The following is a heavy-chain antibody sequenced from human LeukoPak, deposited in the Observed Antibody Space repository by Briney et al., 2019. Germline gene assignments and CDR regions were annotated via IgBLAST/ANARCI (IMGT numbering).Heavy chain of an antibody. V-gene: IGHV1-3*01. D-gene: IGHD3-10*01. CDR3: ARGVRITMVRGVIIRGPFDY. CDR2: INAGNGNT. CDR1: GYTFTSYA. Sequence: ASVKVSCKASGYTFTSYAMHWVRQAPGQRLEWMGWINAGNGNTKYSQKFQVRVTITRDTSASTAYMELSSLRSEDKAVYYCARGVRITMVRGVIIRGPFDYWGQGTLVTVSS. J-gene: IGHJ4*02.